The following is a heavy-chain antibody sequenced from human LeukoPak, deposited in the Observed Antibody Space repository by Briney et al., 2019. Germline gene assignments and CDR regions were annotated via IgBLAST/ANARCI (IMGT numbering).Heavy chain of an antibody. Sequence: PGGSLRLSCAASGFAFDDHGMSWVRQAPGKGLEWVSSISSSSSYIYYADSVKGRFTISRDNAKNSLYLQMNSLRAEDTAVYYCARATAGYCSGGSCYTGAFDIWGQGTMVTVSS. D-gene: IGHD2-15*01. J-gene: IGHJ3*02. CDR3: ARATAGYCSGGSCYTGAFDI. CDR2: ISSSSSYI. CDR1: GFAFDDHG. V-gene: IGHV3-21*01.